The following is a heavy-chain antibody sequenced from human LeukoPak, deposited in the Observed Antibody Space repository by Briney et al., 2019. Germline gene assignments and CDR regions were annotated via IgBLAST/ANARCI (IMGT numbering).Heavy chain of an antibody. CDR1: GGTFSSYA. CDR3: GSGYCSGGSCYSPYYYYGMDV. D-gene: IGHD2-15*01. CDR2: IIPILGIA. J-gene: IGHJ6*02. Sequence: ASVKVSCKASGGTFSSYAISWVRQAPGQGLEWMGRIIPILGIANYAQKFQGRVTITADKSTSTAYMELSSLRSEDTAVYYCGSGYCSGGSCYSPYYYYGMDVWGQGTTVTVSS. V-gene: IGHV1-69*04.